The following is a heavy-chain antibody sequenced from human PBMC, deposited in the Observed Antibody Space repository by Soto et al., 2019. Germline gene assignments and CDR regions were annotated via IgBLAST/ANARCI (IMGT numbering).Heavy chain of an antibody. V-gene: IGHV4-34*01. J-gene: IGHJ1*01. Sequence: PSETLSLTCAVYGGSFSGYYWSWIRQPPGKGLEWIGEINHSGSTNYNPSLKSRVTISVDTSKNQFSLKLSSVTAADTAVYYCARGLYRTYCNGGSCHGFFQHWGQGTLVTVSS. CDR3: ARGLYRTYCNGGSCHGFFQH. D-gene: IGHD2-15*01. CDR1: GGSFSGYY. CDR2: INHSGST.